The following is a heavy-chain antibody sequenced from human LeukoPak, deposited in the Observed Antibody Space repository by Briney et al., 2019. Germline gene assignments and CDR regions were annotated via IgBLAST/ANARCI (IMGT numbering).Heavy chain of an antibody. V-gene: IGHV3-53*01. J-gene: IGHJ4*02. D-gene: IGHD6-6*01. CDR3: ARENIAARPHHFDY. CDR2: IYSGGST. Sequence: GGSLRLSCAASGFTVSGNYMSWVRQAPGKGLEWVSVIYSGGSTYYADSVKGRFTISRDNSKNTLYLQMNSLRAEDTAVYYCARENIAARPHHFDYWGQGTLVTVSS. CDR1: GFTVSGNY.